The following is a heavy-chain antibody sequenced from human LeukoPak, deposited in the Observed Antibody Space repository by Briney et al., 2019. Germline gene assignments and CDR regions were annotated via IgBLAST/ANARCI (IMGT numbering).Heavy chain of an antibody. CDR2: IKQDGSEK. CDR3: AREFYGDYVD. D-gene: IGHD4-17*01. CDR1: GFISNNYW. V-gene: IGHV3-7*03. Sequence: GSLRLSCVASGFISNNYWMSWVRQAPGKGLEWVANIKQDGSEKYYVDSVKGRFTISRDNAENSLYLQMNSLRAEDTAVYYCAREFYGDYVDWGQGTLVTVSS. J-gene: IGHJ4*02.